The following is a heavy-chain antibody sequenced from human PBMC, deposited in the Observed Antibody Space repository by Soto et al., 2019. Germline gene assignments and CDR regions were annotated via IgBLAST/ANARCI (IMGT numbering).Heavy chain of an antibody. CDR3: TTGLGSTNNY. D-gene: IGHD2-15*01. Sequence: EVQLVESGGGLVEPGGSLRLSCAASGFTFSNAWMSWVRQAPGKGLEWVGRIKSKTDGETTDYAAPVKGRITISRDDSKNTLYLQMNSLQTEDTGVDYGTTGLGSTNNYWGQGTLVTVSS. CDR2: IKSKTDGETT. J-gene: IGHJ4*02. V-gene: IGHV3-15*01. CDR1: GFTFSNAW.